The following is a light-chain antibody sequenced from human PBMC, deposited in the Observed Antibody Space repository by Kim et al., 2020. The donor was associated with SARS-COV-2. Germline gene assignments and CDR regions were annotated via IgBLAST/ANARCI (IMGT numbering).Light chain of an antibody. CDR2: AAS. V-gene: IGKV1-27*01. CDR3: QKYNSAPWT. J-gene: IGKJ1*01. CDR1: QGITNS. Sequence: GDRVTITCRASQGITNSLAWYQQKPGKVPQLLIYAASALQSGVPSRFSGSGSGTDFTLTISSLQPEDVATYYYQKYNSAPWTFGQGTKVDI.